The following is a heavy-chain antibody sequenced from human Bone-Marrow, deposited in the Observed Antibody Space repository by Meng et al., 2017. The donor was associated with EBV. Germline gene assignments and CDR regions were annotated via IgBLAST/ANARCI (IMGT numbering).Heavy chain of an antibody. CDR1: GFTFSSYW. CDR3: ASYYYDSSGYYHFDY. Sequence: EVQLVESGGGLVQPGGCLRLVCAASGFTFSSYWMHWVRQAPGKGLVWVSRINSDGSSTSYADSVKGRFTISRDNAKNTLYLQMNSLRAEDTAVYYCASYYYDSSGYYHFDYWGQGTLVTVSS. J-gene: IGHJ4*02. D-gene: IGHD3-22*01. CDR2: INSDGSST. V-gene: IGHV3-74*01.